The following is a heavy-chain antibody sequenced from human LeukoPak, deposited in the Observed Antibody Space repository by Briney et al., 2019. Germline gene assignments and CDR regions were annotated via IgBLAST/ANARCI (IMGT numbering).Heavy chain of an antibody. J-gene: IGHJ4*02. CDR1: GYSISSGYY. CDR3: ARDYGDHYSSTVYFDY. Sequence: SETLPLTCTVSGYSISSGYYWGWIRQPPGKGLEWIGGIYYSGSTYYNPSLKSRVTISVDTSKNQFSLKLSSVTAADTAVYYCARDYGDHYSSTVYFDYWGQGTLVTVSS. CDR2: IYYSGST. D-gene: IGHD4-17*01. V-gene: IGHV4-38-2*02.